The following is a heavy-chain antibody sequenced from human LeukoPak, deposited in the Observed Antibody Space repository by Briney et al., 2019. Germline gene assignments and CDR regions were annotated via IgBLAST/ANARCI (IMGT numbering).Heavy chain of an antibody. CDR3: ARQGALVKGIDY. Sequence: PSVKVSCKASGYTFTGYYMHWVRQAPGQGLEWMGWINPNSGVTNYAQKFQGRVTMTRDTSISTVYMELSRLRSDDTAVYYCARQGALVKGIDYWGQGTLVTVSS. CDR1: GYTFTGYY. J-gene: IGHJ4*02. V-gene: IGHV1-2*02. D-gene: IGHD6-13*01. CDR2: INPNSGVT.